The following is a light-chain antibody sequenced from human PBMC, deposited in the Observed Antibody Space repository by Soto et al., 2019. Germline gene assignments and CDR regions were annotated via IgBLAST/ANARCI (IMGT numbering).Light chain of an antibody. CDR2: KAS. J-gene: IGKJ1*01. V-gene: IGKV1-5*03. CDR1: QSIRSW. Sequence: DIQMTQSPSTLSASVGDRVTITCRASQSIRSWLDWYQQKPGKAPKLLIYKASSLESRVPSRFSGSGSGTEFTLTSRSLQPDDFATYYCQQYNSYSFGQGTKVEIK. CDR3: QQYNSYS.